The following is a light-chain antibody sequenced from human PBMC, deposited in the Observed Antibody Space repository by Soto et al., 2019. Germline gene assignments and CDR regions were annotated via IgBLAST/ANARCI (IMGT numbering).Light chain of an antibody. CDR1: QSISTW. Sequence: DIPMTQSPSTLSASAGDRVTITCRASQSISTWLAWYQQKPGKAPRLLIYQASTLQSGVPSRVSGSGSGTEFTLTISSLQPDDFATYYCQQYNLYPYTFGQGTKLEIK. CDR2: QAS. CDR3: QQYNLYPYT. J-gene: IGKJ2*01. V-gene: IGKV1-5*03.